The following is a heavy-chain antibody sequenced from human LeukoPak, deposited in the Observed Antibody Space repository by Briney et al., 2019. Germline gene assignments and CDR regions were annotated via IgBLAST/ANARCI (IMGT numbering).Heavy chain of an antibody. V-gene: IGHV3-74*01. Sequence: GGSLRLSCAAYGFMFNSYWMHWVRQTPGKGLEWVSRINPDGSTTNYADSVKGRLTIFRDNAMNTLYLQMNSLRAEDTAVYFCARGIRGSYGTDYWGQGTLVTVSS. J-gene: IGHJ4*02. CDR1: GFMFNSYW. D-gene: IGHD1-26*01. CDR2: INPDGSTT. CDR3: ARGIRGSYGTDY.